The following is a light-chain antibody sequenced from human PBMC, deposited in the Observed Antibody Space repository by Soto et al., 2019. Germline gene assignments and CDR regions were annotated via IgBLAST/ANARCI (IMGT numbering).Light chain of an antibody. CDR3: QQFSSYPLT. CDR1: QSVSNNY. V-gene: IGKV3-20*01. CDR2: DAS. Sequence: EIVLTQSPGTLSLSPGERSTLSFISSQSVSNNYLAWYQQKPGQAPRLLIYDASSRATGIPDRFSGGGSGTDFTLTISRLEPEDFAVYYCQQFSSYPLTFGGGTKVDI. J-gene: IGKJ4*01.